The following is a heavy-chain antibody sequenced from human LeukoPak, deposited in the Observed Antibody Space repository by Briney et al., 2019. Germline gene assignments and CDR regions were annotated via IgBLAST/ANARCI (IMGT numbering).Heavy chain of an antibody. CDR2: ISGSGGST. CDR3: AKDRSEYSSVSEDNWFDP. D-gene: IGHD6-19*01. V-gene: IGHV3-23*01. J-gene: IGHJ5*02. Sequence: PGGSLRLSCAASGFTFSSYAMSWVRQAPGKGLEWVSAISGSGGSTYYADSVKGRFTISRDNSKNTLYLQMNSLRAEDTAVYYCAKDRSEYSSVSEDNWFDPWGQGTLVTVSS. CDR1: GFTFSSYA.